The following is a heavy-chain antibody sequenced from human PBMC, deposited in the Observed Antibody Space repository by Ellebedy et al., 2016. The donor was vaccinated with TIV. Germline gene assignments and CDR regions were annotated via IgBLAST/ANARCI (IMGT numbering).Heavy chain of an antibody. CDR1: GFTFSSYA. D-gene: IGHD4-17*01. Sequence: GGSLRLSXAASGFTFSSYAMSWVRQAPGKGLEWVSAISGSGGSTYYADSVKGRFTISRDNSKNTLYLQMSSLRAEDTAVYYCWGGDYFGGSDDYWGQGTLVTVSS. CDR3: WGGDYFGGSDDY. V-gene: IGHV3-23*01. J-gene: IGHJ4*02. CDR2: ISGSGGST.